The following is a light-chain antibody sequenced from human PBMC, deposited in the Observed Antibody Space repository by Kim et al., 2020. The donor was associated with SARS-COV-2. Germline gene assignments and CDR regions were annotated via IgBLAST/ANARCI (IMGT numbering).Light chain of an antibody. CDR2: DAS. Sequence: DIQMTQSPSSLSASVGDRVTITCQASQDINKYLNWFQQKSGKAPKLLIYDASNLETGVPSRFSGSGSGTDFTFTISSLQPEDFATYYCQHYDNLPPNFGGGTKV. V-gene: IGKV1-33*01. J-gene: IGKJ4*01. CDR1: QDINKY. CDR3: QHYDNLPPN.